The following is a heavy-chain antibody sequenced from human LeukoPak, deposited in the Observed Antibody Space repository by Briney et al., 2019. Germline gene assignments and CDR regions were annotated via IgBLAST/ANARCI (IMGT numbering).Heavy chain of an antibody. CDR1: GGSFSGYY. CDR3: ARAQTYYDFWSGYYTGDWFDP. Sequence: PSETLSLTCVVYGGSFSGYYWSWIRQPPGKGLEWIGEINHSGSTNYNPSLKSRVAISVDTSKNQFSLKLSSVTAADTAVYYCARAQTYYDFWSGYYTGDWFDPWGQGTLVTVSS. D-gene: IGHD3-3*01. CDR2: INHSGST. V-gene: IGHV4-34*01. J-gene: IGHJ5*02.